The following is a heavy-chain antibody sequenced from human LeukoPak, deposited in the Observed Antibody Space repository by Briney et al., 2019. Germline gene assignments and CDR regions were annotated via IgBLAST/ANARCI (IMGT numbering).Heavy chain of an antibody. Sequence: GASVTVSCKSPGGTLSSLAISWVRQAPGQGLEWMGGIIPILGTADIVQKFQGRLTLTADVSANTAYMELSSLRSEDTAVYYCASRYCASGVCSVTLYYYYGLHGWGQGTMVIVSS. D-gene: IGHD2-8*01. J-gene: IGHJ6*02. CDR1: GGTLSSLA. CDR2: IIPILGTA. V-gene: IGHV1-69*13. CDR3: ASRYCASGVCSVTLYYYYGLHG.